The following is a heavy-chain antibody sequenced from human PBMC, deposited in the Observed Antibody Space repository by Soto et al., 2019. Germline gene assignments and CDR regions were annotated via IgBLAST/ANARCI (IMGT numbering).Heavy chain of an antibody. CDR2: IKQDGNEK. CDR1: GFTFSTYW. Sequence: AGSLRLSCVFSGFTFSTYWMSWVRQVPGKGLEWVASIKQDGNEKYYVDSVEGRFSISRDNAKNTLHLQVDSLRAEDTAVYFCARDGWYSSGYFDYWGQGTAVTVSS. J-gene: IGHJ4*02. V-gene: IGHV3-7*01. CDR3: ARDGWYSSGYFDY. D-gene: IGHD6-19*01.